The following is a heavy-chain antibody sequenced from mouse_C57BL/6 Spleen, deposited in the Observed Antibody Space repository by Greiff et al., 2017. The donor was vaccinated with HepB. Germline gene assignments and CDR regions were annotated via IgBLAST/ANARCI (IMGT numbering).Heavy chain of an antibody. J-gene: IGHJ2*01. D-gene: IGHD1-1*01. CDR3: ARADEYSSSSVLFDY. CDR2: ISYDGSN. V-gene: IGHV3-6*01. CDR1: GYSITSGYY. Sequence: VQLQESGPGLVTPSQSLSLTCSVTGYSITSGYYWTWIRQFPGNKLEWMGYISYDGSNNYNPSLKNRISITRDTSKNQFFLKLNSVTTEDTATYYCARADEYSSSSVLFDYWRQGTTLTVSS.